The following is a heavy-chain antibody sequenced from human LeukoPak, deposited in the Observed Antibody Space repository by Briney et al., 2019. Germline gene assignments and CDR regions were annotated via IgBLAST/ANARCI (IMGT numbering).Heavy chain of an antibody. Sequence: GGSLRLSRAASGFTFSRYWMSWVRQAPRKGLEWVANIKQDGSEKYYVDSVKGRFTISRDNAKNSLYLQMNSLRAEDTAVYYCARDKGDYDTSGSLFVLGGQGTLVTVSS. J-gene: IGHJ4*02. V-gene: IGHV3-7*03. D-gene: IGHD3-22*01. CDR1: GFTFSRYW. CDR3: ARDKGDYDTSGSLFVL. CDR2: IKQDGSEK.